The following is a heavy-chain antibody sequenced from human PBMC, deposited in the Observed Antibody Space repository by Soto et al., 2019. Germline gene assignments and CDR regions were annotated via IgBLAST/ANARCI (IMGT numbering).Heavy chain of an antibody. D-gene: IGHD6-13*01. J-gene: IGHJ4*02. CDR3: ARDQGSHLGE. CDR2: IHHSGST. CDR1: GVSISSDNW. V-gene: IGHV4-4*02. Sequence: QVQLQESGPGLVRPSGTVSLTCAVSGVSISSDNWWSWVRQPPGKALEWIGEIHHSGSTNYNPSPKSRVTMSVVPSKDLFSLTLNAVNAADTAFYYCARDQGSHLGEWGQGTLVSVSS.